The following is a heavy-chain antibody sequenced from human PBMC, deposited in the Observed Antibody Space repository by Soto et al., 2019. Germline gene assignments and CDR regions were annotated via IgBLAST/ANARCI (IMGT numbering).Heavy chain of an antibody. CDR3: ARDRSLIFAVPPYGMDV. J-gene: IGHJ6*02. CDR1: GFTFSSHE. D-gene: IGHD3-3*01. Sequence: EVQLVEAGGGLVQPGGSLSLSCVVSGFTFSSHEMNWVRQAPGKGPEWVSKISESGGTTSYADSVKGRFTISRDNARDSLYLHMSSLRAEDTAVYYCARDRSLIFAVPPYGMDVWGQGTTVTVSS. V-gene: IGHV3-48*03. CDR2: ISESGGTT.